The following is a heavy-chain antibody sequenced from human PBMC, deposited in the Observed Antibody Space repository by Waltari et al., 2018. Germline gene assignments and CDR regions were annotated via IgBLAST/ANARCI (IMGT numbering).Heavy chain of an antibody. Sequence: QVQLVQPGAEVKKPGSSVTVSCKASGGTFSSYAISWVRQAPGQGLEWMGGIIPILGIANYAQKFQGRVTITADESTSTAYMELSSLRSEDTAVYYCARGGGDSGYVSGYYYYYYMDVWGKGTTVTVSS. CDR1: GGTFSSYA. CDR2: IIPILGIA. V-gene: IGHV1-69*04. J-gene: IGHJ6*03. D-gene: IGHD5-12*01. CDR3: ARGGGDSGYVSGYYYYYYMDV.